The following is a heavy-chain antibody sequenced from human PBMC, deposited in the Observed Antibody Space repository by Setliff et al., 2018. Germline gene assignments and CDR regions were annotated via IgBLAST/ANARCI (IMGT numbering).Heavy chain of an antibody. CDR2: IYHSGST. Sequence: PSETLSLTCAVSGYSISSGYYWGWIRQPPGKGLEWIGSIYHSGSTYYNPSLKSRVTISVDTSKNQFSLKLSSVTAADTAVYYCARRRTALAFDIWGQGTMVTVSS. D-gene: IGHD5-18*01. CDR3: ARRRTALAFDI. CDR1: GYSISSGYY. V-gene: IGHV4-38-2*01. J-gene: IGHJ3*02.